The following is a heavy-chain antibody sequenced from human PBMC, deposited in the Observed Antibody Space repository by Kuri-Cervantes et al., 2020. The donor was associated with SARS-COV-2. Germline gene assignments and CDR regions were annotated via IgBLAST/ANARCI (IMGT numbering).Heavy chain of an antibody. D-gene: IGHD3-10*01. J-gene: IGHJ5*02. Sequence: GSLRLSCTVSGASMSDPMSHYYWNWIRLTPGKGLEWIGYIFHTGSNSQNPSLKSRVTISLDTSKNQFSLSLNSVPPADTAVYYCATKLFGEHWFDPWGQGILVTVSS. CDR2: IFHTGSN. CDR3: ATKLFGEHWFDP. CDR1: GASMSDPMSHYY. V-gene: IGHV4-61*01.